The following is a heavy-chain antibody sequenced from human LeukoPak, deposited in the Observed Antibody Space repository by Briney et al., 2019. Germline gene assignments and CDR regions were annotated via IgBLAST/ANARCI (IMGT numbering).Heavy chain of an antibody. CDR1: GYTFSSYG. V-gene: IGHV1-18*01. CDR2: ISVINNGNT. CDR3: ATHPTYYYDSSGYYTDY. D-gene: IGHD3-22*01. J-gene: IGHJ4*02. Sequence: ASVKVSCKASGYTFSSYGINWVRQAPGQGLEWMGWISVINNGNTRYAQNFQGRLTMTTDTSTTTAYMELSSLRSEDTAVYYCATHPTYYYDSSGYYTDYWGQGTLVTVSS.